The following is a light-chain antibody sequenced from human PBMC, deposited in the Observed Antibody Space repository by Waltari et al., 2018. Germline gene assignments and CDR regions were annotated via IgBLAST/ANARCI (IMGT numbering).Light chain of an antibody. CDR1: NSNIGSDN. J-gene: IGLJ1*01. Sequence: QSVLTHPPSASGTPGQRVPISCPGSNSNIGSDNVYWYQHRPGAAPKLLIYKNNQRPSGIPYRFSGSKSGTSASLAISGLRSEDDGDYYCVGWDASLSGYVFGTGTKVTVL. V-gene: IGLV1-47*01. CDR2: KNN. CDR3: VGWDASLSGYV.